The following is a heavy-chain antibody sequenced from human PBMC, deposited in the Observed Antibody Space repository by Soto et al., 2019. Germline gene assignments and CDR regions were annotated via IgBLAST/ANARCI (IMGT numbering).Heavy chain of an antibody. CDR3: AKDHTFQPGDLGAAFDC. D-gene: IGHD7-27*01. Sequence: GGSLRLSCAASGFTFSSFTMQWVRQAPGRGLEWVAVISNDGSKTHFADSVRGRFTISRDNSKNTLHLQMDSLRAEDTAVYYCAKDHTFQPGDLGAAFDCWGQGTLVTVSS. J-gene: IGHJ4*02. CDR2: ISNDGSKT. CDR1: GFTFSSFT. V-gene: IGHV3-30-3*01.